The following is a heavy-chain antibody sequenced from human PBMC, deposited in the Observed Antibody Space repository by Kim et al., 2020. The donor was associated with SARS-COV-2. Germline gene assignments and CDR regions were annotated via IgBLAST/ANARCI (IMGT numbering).Heavy chain of an antibody. Sequence: SLKSRVTISVDTSKNQFSLKLSSVTAADTAVYYCARASPMVRGPYNWFDPWGQGTLVTVSS. CDR3: ARASPMVRGPYNWFDP. D-gene: IGHD3-10*01. J-gene: IGHJ5*02. V-gene: IGHV4-59*12.